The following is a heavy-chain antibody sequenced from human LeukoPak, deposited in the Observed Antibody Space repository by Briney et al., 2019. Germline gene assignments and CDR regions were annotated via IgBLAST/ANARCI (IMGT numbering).Heavy chain of an antibody. CDR2: IRSKAYGGTT. J-gene: IGHJ4*02. D-gene: IGHD3-9*01. CDR3: TRSPNRPYYDILV. CDR1: GFTFGDYA. V-gene: IGHV3-49*04. Sequence: PGGSLRLSCTASGFTFGDYAMSWVRQAPGKGLEWVGFIRSKAYGGTTEYAASVKGRFTISRDDSKSIAYLQMNSLKTEDTAVYYCTRSPNRPYYDILVWGQGTLVTVSS.